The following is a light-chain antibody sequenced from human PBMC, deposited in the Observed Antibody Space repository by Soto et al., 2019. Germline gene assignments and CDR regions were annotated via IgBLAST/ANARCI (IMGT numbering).Light chain of an antibody. CDR1: QSVNSY. V-gene: IGKV3-11*01. J-gene: IGKJ5*01. CDR3: QHRSNWPPG. CDR2: DKS. Sequence: ENVLTQSPGTLSLSPCERTTLSCRASQSVNSYLAWYQQKPGQVPRLLIYDKSNRATGIPARFSGSGSGTDFTLTISSLAPEDFAVYYCQHRSNWPPGFGQGTRLEI.